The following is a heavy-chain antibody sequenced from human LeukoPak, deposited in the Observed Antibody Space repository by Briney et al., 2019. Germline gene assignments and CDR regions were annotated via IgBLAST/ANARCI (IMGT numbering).Heavy chain of an antibody. CDR3: ARDLEYYYYDSRLGTFDI. Sequence: GGSLRLSCAASGFTFSKFSMNWVRQAPGKGLEWVSYISSSSSTIYYADSVRGRFTISRDNAKNSLSLQMNGLRAEGTAVYYCARDLEYYYYDSRLGTFDIWGQGTMVTVSS. V-gene: IGHV3-48*01. D-gene: IGHD3-22*01. CDR2: ISSSSSTI. CDR1: GFTFSKFS. J-gene: IGHJ3*02.